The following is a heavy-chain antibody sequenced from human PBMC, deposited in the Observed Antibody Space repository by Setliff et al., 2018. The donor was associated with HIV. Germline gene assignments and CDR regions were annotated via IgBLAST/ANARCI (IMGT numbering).Heavy chain of an antibody. Sequence: GGSLRLSCAVSGFTSNDHGMHWVRQVPGKGLEWVAGIIWNSGFTGYADSVKGRFTISRDNAKNSLYLQMNNLRAEDTAVYHCARGDTTPIYPNYMDVWGKGTTVTVSS. CDR1: GFTSNDHG. V-gene: IGHV3-9*02. J-gene: IGHJ6*03. CDR2: IIWNSGFT. D-gene: IGHD2-21*02. CDR3: ARGDTTPIYPNYMDV.